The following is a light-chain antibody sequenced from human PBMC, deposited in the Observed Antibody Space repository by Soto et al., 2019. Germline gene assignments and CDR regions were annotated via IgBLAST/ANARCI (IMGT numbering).Light chain of an antibody. J-gene: IGLJ1*01. CDR2: DVT. CDR3: TSFAGSGTSV. CDR1: SSDVGGYNY. V-gene: IGLV2-14*01. Sequence: QSALTQPASVSGSPGQSIAISCTGTSSDVGGYNYVSWYQQYPGKAPKLIIFDVTNRPSGVSDRFSGSKSGSTASLTISGLQADDEADYYCTSFAGSGTSVFGTGTKVTVL.